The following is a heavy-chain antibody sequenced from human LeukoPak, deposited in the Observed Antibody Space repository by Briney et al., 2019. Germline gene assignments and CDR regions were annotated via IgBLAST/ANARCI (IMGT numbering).Heavy chain of an antibody. CDR1: GGSISSYY. CDR2: IYYSGST. J-gene: IGHJ1*01. CDR3: ARPSIVGATVLRH. D-gene: IGHD1-26*01. Sequence: SETLSLTCTVSGGSISSYYWSWIRQPPGKGLEWIGYIYYSGSTNYNPSLKSRVTISVDTSKNQFSLKLSSVTAADTAVYYCARPSIVGATVLRHWGQGTLVTVSS. V-gene: IGHV4-59*12.